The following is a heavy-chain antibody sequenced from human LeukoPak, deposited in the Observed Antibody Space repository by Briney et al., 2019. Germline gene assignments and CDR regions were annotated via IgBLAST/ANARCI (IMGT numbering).Heavy chain of an antibody. D-gene: IGHD7-27*01. Sequence: GGSLRLSCAASGFTLSSYNMNWVRQAPGKGLEWISYITTSIDIISYADSVKGRFTITRDNAKNSLYLQMDSLRDEDTALYYCAREILTGYAFDIWGQGTMVTVSS. CDR3: AREILTGYAFDI. J-gene: IGHJ3*02. V-gene: IGHV3-48*02. CDR1: GFTLSSYN. CDR2: ITTSIDII.